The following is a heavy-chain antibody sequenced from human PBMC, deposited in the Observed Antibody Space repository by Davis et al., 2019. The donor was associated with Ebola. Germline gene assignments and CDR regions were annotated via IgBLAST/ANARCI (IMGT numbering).Heavy chain of an antibody. CDR2: INPATGAT. V-gene: IGHV1-2*02. D-gene: IGHD3-3*01. CDR1: GYTFSGYY. CDR3: ARFRWSGYSFDY. J-gene: IGHJ4*02. Sequence: ASVKASCKASGYTFSGYYMHWVRQAPGQGLEWMGWINPATGATYYAQKFQGRVTITRDTSASTTYMELSSLRPEDTAVYYCARFRWSGYSFDYWGQGTLVTVSS.